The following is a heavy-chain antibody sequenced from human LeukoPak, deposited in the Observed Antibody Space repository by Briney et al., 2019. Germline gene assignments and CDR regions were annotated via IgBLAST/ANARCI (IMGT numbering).Heavy chain of an antibody. CDR3: ARVYYYGSGSLNWFDP. Sequence: SVKVSCKASGGTFSSYAISWVRQAPGQGLEWMGGIIPIFGTANYAQKFQGRVTITADESTSTAYMELSSLRSEDTAVYYCARVYYYGSGSLNWFDPWGQGTLVTVSS. D-gene: IGHD3-10*01. CDR1: GGTFSSYA. V-gene: IGHV1-69*13. J-gene: IGHJ5*02. CDR2: IIPIFGTA.